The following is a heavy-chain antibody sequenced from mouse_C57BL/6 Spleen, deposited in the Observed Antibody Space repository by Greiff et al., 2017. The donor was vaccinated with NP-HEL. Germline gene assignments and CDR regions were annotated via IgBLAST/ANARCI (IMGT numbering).Heavy chain of an antibody. D-gene: IGHD1-1*01. Sequence: QVQLQQSGPGLVAPSQSLSITCTVSGFSLTSYAISWVRQPPGKGLEWLGVIWTGGGTNYNSALKSRLSISKDNSKSQVFLKMNSLQTDDTARYYCARISTVVEGYAMDYWGQGTSVTVSS. V-gene: IGHV2-9-1*01. CDR1: GFSLTSYA. CDR3: ARISTVVEGYAMDY. CDR2: IWTGGGT. J-gene: IGHJ4*01.